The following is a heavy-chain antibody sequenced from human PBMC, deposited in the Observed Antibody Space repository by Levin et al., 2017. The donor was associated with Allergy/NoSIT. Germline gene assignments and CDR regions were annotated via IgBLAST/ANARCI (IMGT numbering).Heavy chain of an antibody. Sequence: ASVKVSCKASGYTFTGYYMHWVRQAPGQGLEWMGWINPNSGGTNYAQKFQGRVTMTRDTSISTAYMELSRLRSDDTAVYYCARDPVGGSGSYWFDPWGQGTLVTVSS. D-gene: IGHD3-10*01. CDR1: GYTFTGYY. CDR3: ARDPVGGSGSYWFDP. CDR2: INPNSGGT. J-gene: IGHJ5*02. V-gene: IGHV1-2*02.